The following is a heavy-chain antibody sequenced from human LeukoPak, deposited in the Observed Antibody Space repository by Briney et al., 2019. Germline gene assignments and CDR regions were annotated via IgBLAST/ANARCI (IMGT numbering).Heavy chain of an antibody. CDR3: AKAGIGVVGYFDY. CDR1: GFTFNRYA. V-gene: IGHV3-23*01. D-gene: IGHD6-19*01. Sequence: GGSLRLSCAASGFTFNRYAMSWVRQAPGKGLEGVSAIRGSGGGTYYADSVKGRFTISRDNSKNTLYLQMNSLRDEDTALYYCAKAGIGVVGYFDYWGQGTLVTVSS. CDR2: IRGSGGGT. J-gene: IGHJ4*02.